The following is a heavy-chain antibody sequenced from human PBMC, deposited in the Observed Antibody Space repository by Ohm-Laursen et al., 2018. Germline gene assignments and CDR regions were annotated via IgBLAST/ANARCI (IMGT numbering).Heavy chain of an antibody. CDR2: IYFTGST. CDR3: ARAHCSGGSCYHRPYSWFDP. J-gene: IGHJ5*02. D-gene: IGHD2-15*01. CDR1: GDSISSYY. V-gene: IGHV4-59*01. Sequence: GTLSLTCTVSGDSISSYYWSWIRQPPGKGLEWIGYIYFTGSTNYNPSLKSRVTISVDTSKNQFSLKVSSVTAADTAVYYCARAHCSGGSCYHRPYSWFDPWGQGTLVTVSS.